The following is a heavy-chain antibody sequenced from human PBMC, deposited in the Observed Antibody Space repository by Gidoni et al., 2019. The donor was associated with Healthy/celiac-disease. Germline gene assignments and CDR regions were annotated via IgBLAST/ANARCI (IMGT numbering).Heavy chain of an antibody. CDR3: ARDHPFPTVSILYYYYYYGMDV. CDR1: GFTFSSYA. J-gene: IGHJ6*02. D-gene: IGHD4-4*01. Sequence: EVQLVESGGGLVQPGGSLRLSCAASGFTFSSYAMNWVRQAPGKGLEWVSYISSSGSTIYYADSVKGRFTISRDNAKNSLYLQMNSLRAEDTAVYYCARDHPFPTVSILYYYYYYGMDVWGQGTTVTVSS. V-gene: IGHV3-48*03. CDR2: ISSSGSTI.